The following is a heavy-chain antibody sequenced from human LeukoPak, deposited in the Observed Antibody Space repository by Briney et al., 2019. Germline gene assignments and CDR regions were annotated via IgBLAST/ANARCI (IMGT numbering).Heavy chain of an antibody. CDR2: IYYSGTT. D-gene: IGHD4-17*01. CDR3: AREDPQTTVPEGMDV. Sequence: PSETLSLTCTVSGGSISYCYWSWIRQSPGKGLERIGYIYYSGTTNYNPSLKSRVTISVDTSKNQFSLQLRSVTAADTAVYYCAREDPQTTVPEGMDVWGQGTTVTVSS. J-gene: IGHJ6*02. V-gene: IGHV4-59*01. CDR1: GGSISYCY.